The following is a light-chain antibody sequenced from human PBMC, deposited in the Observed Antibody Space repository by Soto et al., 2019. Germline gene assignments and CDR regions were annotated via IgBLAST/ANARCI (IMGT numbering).Light chain of an antibody. J-gene: IGKJ5*01. Sequence: EIVLTQSPGTLSLSPGERATLSCRASQSVSSNYLAWYQQKPGQAPRLLIYGASSRATGIQDRFSGSGSGTDFTLTIRRLEPEDFAVYFCKQYGSSPITFGQGTRLEIK. V-gene: IGKV3-20*01. CDR3: KQYGSSPIT. CDR1: QSVSSNY. CDR2: GAS.